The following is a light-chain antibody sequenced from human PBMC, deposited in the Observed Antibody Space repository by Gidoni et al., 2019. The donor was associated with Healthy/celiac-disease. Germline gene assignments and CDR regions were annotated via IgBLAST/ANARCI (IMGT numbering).Light chain of an antibody. J-gene: IGLJ1*01. CDR2: GKN. V-gene: IGLV3-19*01. Sequence: VSLGQTVRITCQGDSLRSYYASWYQQKPGQAPVLVIYGKNNRPSGIPDRFSGSSSGNTASLTITGAQAEDEADYYCNSRDSSGNHLVFGTGTKVTVL. CDR3: NSRDSSGNHLV. CDR1: SLRSYY.